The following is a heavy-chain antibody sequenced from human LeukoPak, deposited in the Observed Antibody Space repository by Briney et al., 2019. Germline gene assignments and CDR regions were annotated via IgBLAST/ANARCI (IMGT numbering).Heavy chain of an antibody. D-gene: IGHD6-13*01. V-gene: IGHV4-31*03. CDR1: GGSVNSGGYY. CDR2: IYYSGST. Sequence: SETLSLTCTISGGSVNSGGYYWAWIRQHPGKGLEWIGYIYYSGSTYYNPSLKSRVTISVDTSKNQFSLKLSSVTAADTAVYYCARVNSSSWFNDYWGQGTLVTVSS. CDR3: ARVNSSSWFNDY. J-gene: IGHJ4*02.